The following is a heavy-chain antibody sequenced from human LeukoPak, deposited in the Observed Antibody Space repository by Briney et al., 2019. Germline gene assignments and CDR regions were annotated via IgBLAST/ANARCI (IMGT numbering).Heavy chain of an antibody. D-gene: IGHD3-3*01. CDR2: TNRDGSST. J-gene: IGHJ4*02. CDR1: GFTFSSYW. CDR3: ARDSVEWYIFDY. V-gene: IGHV3-74*01. Sequence: GGSLRLSCAASGFTFSSYWMHWVRQAPGKGPVWVARTNRDGSSTAYAVSVKGRFTISKDNAKNTLYLLMNSPRAEDTAVCYCARDSVEWYIFDYWGQGTLVTVSS.